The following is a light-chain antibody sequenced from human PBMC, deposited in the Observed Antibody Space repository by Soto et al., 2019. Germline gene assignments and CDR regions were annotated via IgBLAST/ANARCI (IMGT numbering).Light chain of an antibody. J-gene: IGKJ1*01. CDR1: QSISSW. Sequence: DIQMTQSPSTLSASLGDRVTITCRASQSISSWLAWYQQKPGKAPKLLIYDASSLESGVPSRFSGSGSGTEFTLTISSLQPDDFATYYCQQYSSYSTFGQGTKVDI. V-gene: IGKV1-5*01. CDR3: QQYSSYST. CDR2: DAS.